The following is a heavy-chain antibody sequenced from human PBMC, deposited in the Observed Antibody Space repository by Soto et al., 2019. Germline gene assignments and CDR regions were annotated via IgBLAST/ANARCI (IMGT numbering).Heavy chain of an antibody. CDR2: IATGGDRI. CDR1: GFALDTYD. D-gene: IGHD2-21*01. Sequence: EEQLVESGGDLVQPGGSLRLSCTSPGFALDTYDMNWVRLAPGKDLEWISHIATGGDRIYYADSVKGRFTISRDNARNSLYLLMNCLRDDDTALYYCAGEHVLMFASYDGFNVWGQGTLVTVSS. J-gene: IGHJ3*01. CDR3: AGEHVLMFASYDGFNV. V-gene: IGHV3-48*03.